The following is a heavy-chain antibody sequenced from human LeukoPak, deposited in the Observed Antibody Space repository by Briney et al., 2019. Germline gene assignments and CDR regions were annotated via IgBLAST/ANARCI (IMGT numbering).Heavy chain of an antibody. D-gene: IGHD3-9*01. V-gene: IGHV3-74*01. J-gene: IGHJ4*02. CDR2: INTDGSST. Sequence: GGSLRLSCAASGFTFSSYWMHWVRQAPGKGLVWVSRINTDGSSTSYADSVKGRFTISRDNAKNTLYLQMDSLRAEDTAVYYCATHGYSELRYFDWSTNEWGQGTLVTVSS. CDR3: ATHGYSELRYFDWSTNE. CDR1: GFTFSSYW.